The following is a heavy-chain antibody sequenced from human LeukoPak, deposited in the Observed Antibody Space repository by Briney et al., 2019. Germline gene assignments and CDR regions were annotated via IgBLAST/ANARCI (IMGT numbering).Heavy chain of an antibody. J-gene: IGHJ4*02. CDR1: GFTFSSYA. CDR3: ASGIRERGFDY. V-gene: IGHV3-30*04. Sequence: PGRSLRLSCAASGFTFSSYAMHWVRQAPGKGLEWVAVISYDGSNKYYADSVKGRFTISRDNSKNTLYLQMNSLRAEDTAVYYCASGIRERGFDYWGQGTLVTVSS. D-gene: IGHD1-1*01. CDR2: ISYDGSNK.